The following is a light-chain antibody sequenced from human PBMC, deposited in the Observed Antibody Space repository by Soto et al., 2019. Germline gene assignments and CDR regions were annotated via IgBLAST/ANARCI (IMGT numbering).Light chain of an antibody. CDR2: AAS. CDR3: QQRSNWPPYS. CDR1: QSVSTY. V-gene: IGKV3-11*01. J-gene: IGKJ2*01. Sequence: EIVLTQSPATLSLSPGERATLSCRASQSVSTYLGWYQQKRGPAPRLLLYAASNRAPGVPTRSSGGWSGTDFTLTIRRLEPEDFAVYCCQQRSNWPPYSFGQGTKLEIK.